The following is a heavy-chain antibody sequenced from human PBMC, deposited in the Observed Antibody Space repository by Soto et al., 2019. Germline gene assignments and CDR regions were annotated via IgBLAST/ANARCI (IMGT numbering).Heavy chain of an antibody. CDR2: ISGSGGST. CDR1: GFTFSSYA. V-gene: IGHV3-23*01. D-gene: IGHD2-15*01. J-gene: IGHJ5*02. CDR3: ARATRFGRSRCQGGRLDP. Sequence: EVQLLESGGGLVQPGGSLRLSCAASGFTFSSYAMSWVRQAPGKGLEWVSTISGSGGSTYYADSVKGRFAISRDNSKNILYLQMNSLRAEVTAVYYCARATRFGRSRCQGGRLDPWGQGALATVSS.